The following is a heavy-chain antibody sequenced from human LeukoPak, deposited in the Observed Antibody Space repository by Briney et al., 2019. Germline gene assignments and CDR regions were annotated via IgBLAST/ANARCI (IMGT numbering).Heavy chain of an antibody. CDR3: ARQQKAGWLRFTPASRWFDP. D-gene: IGHD5-12*01. J-gene: IGHJ5*02. CDR2: ISGSGGST. V-gene: IGHV3-23*01. Sequence: QPGGSLRLSCAASGFTFSSYAMSWVRQAPGKGLEWVSAISGSGGSTYYADSVKGRFTISRDNSKNTLYLQMNSLRAEDTAVYYCARQQKAGWLRFTPASRWFDPWGQGTLVTVSS. CDR1: GFTFSSYA.